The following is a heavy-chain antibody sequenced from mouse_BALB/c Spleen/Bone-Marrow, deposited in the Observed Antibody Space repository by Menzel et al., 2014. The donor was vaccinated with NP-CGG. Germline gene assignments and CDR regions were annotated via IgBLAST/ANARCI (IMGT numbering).Heavy chain of an antibody. Sequence: VQLQQSGAELVKPGASVKLSCKASGYTFTSYYMYWVKQGPGQGLEWIGEINPSNGGTNFNEKFKSKATLTVDKSSSTAYMQLSSLTSEDSAVYYCTRYGNYYFDYWGQGTTLTVSS. J-gene: IGHJ2*01. CDR2: INPSNGGT. V-gene: IGHV1S81*02. D-gene: IGHD2-1*01. CDR1: GYTFTSYY. CDR3: TRYGNYYFDY.